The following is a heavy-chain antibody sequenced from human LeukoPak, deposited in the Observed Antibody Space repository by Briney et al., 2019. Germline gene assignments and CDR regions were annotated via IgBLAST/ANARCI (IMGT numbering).Heavy chain of an antibody. CDR1: GVTFCGYW. CDR2: LILVVIDT. Sequence: PGGSLRLSSAPSGVTFCGYWMTSGREGPEEGRGCVANLILVVIDTYYADSVKGRFTISTDNPKNSLYMQMSGLRADETDISYWARDAYDDVSESWGQGTLVTVSS. V-gene: IGHV3-7*03. J-gene: IGHJ5*02. D-gene: IGHD5/OR15-5a*01. CDR3: ARDAYDDVSES.